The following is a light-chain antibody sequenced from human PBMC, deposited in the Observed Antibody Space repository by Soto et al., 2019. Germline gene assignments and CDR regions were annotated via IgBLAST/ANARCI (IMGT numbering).Light chain of an antibody. Sequence: DIQMTQSPSTLSASVGDRVTITCRASQTIINWLAWYQQKPGKAPKLPIYKASTLEGEVPSRFSGSGSETEFTLTINSLQPDDSATYYCQQYHTYWWTFGQGTKVDIK. V-gene: IGKV1-5*03. CDR1: QTIINW. J-gene: IGKJ1*01. CDR2: KAS. CDR3: QQYHTYWWT.